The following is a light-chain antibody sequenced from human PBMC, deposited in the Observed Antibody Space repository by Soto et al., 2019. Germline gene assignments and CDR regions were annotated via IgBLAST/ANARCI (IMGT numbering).Light chain of an antibody. CDR3: QKYNNWHPWT. CDR1: QSISNW. Sequence: DIQVTQSPSTLPASVGDRVTITCRASQSISNWLAWYQQKPGTAPKLLIYHSSTRATGIPASFSGSGFGTEFTLTISSLQYEDFAVYYCQKYNNWHPWTFGQGTKVDIK. CDR2: HSS. V-gene: IGKV1-5*01. J-gene: IGKJ1*01.